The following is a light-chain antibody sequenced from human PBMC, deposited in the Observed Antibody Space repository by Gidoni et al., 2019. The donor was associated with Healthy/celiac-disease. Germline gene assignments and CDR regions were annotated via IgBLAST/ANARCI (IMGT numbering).Light chain of an antibody. CDR2: EVS. Sequence: SGSPGQSVTISCPGTSSDVGGYNYVSWYQQHPGKAPKLMIYEVSKRPSGVPDRFSGSKSGNMASLTVSGLQAEDEADYYCSSYAGSNNVVFGGGTKLTVL. CDR1: SSDVGGYNY. V-gene: IGLV2-8*01. J-gene: IGLJ2*01. CDR3: SSYAGSNNVV.